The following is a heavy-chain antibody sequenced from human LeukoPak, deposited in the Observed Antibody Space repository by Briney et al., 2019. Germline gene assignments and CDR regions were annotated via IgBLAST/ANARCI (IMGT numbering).Heavy chain of an antibody. CDR1: GGSFSGYY. Sequence: PSETLSLTCAVYGGSFSGYYWSWIRQPPGKGLEWIGEINHSGSTNYNPSLKSRVTISVDTSKNQFSLKLNSVTAADTAVYYCARGYSSAVGVWGQGTTVTVSS. J-gene: IGHJ6*02. CDR3: ARGYSSAVGV. V-gene: IGHV4-34*01. CDR2: INHSGST. D-gene: IGHD6-25*01.